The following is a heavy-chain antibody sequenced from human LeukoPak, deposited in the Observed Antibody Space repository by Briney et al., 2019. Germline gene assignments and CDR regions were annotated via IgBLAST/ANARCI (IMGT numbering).Heavy chain of an antibody. J-gene: IGHJ4*02. CDR2: IYYNGDT. Sequence: SETLSLTCTVSGGSVSNSLYYWSWIRQHPGKGLEWIGYIYYNGDTNYNPSLKSRVIISIDTSSNQFSLRLNSMTAADTAVYYCARVLRAASWRSYDYWGQGSLVTVSS. CDR3: ARVLRAASWRSYDY. D-gene: IGHD5-18*01. CDR1: GGSVSNSLYY. V-gene: IGHV4-61*01.